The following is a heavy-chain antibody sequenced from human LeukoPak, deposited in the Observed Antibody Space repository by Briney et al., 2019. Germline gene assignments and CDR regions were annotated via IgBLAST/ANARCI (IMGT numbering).Heavy chain of an antibody. Sequence: TGGSLRLSCAASGFTFSSYAMSWVRQAPGKGLEWVSAISGSGGSTYYADSVKGRFTISRDNSKNTLYLQMNSLRAEDTAVYYCARDLGSSNSYYNWFDPWGQGTLVTVSS. V-gene: IGHV3-23*01. CDR2: ISGSGGST. CDR3: ARDLGSSNSYYNWFDP. J-gene: IGHJ5*02. D-gene: IGHD1-26*01. CDR1: GFTFSSYA.